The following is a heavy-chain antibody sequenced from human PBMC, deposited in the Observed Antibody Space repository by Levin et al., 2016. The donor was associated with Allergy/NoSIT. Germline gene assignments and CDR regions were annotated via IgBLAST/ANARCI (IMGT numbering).Heavy chain of an antibody. D-gene: IGHD1-26*01. CDR2: IKSKTDGGTT. J-gene: IGHJ4*02. CDR3: CPSGTYHDY. V-gene: IGHV3-15*01. Sequence: GESLKISCAGSGFTFSYAWMSWVRQAPGKGLEWVGRIKSKTDGGTTDYAAPVKGRFTISRDDSKNTLYLQMNSLKTEDAAVYYCCPSGTYHDYWGQGTLVTVSS. CDR1: GFTFSYAW.